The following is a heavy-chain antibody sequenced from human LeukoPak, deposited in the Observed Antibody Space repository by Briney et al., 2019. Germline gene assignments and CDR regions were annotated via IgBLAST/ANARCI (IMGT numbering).Heavy chain of an antibody. D-gene: IGHD6-19*01. V-gene: IGHV3-21*01. J-gene: IGHJ3*02. CDR3: ARLAVSGTGQSVDAFDI. CDR1: GFTFSTYS. Sequence: ESLRLSCAASGFTFSTYSMNWVRQAPGKGLEWVSSISRSSSYIYYAESVKGRFTISRDNAKNSLYLQMNSLRAEDTAVYYCARLAVSGTGQSVDAFDIWGQGTMVTVSS. CDR2: ISRSSSYI.